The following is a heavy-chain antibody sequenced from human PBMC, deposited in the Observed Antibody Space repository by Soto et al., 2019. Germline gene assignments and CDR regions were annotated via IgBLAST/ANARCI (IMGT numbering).Heavy chain of an antibody. Sequence: QVQLVQSGAEVKKPGSSGKVSCKASGGTFSSYAISWVRQAPGQGLEWMGGIIPIFGTANYAQKFQGRVTITADESTSTAYMELSSLRSEDTAVYYCARGQRITGTMPDLYYYYYGMDVWGQGTTVTVSS. D-gene: IGHD1-7*01. CDR1: GGTFSSYA. CDR2: IIPIFGTA. J-gene: IGHJ6*02. CDR3: ARGQRITGTMPDLYYYYYGMDV. V-gene: IGHV1-69*01.